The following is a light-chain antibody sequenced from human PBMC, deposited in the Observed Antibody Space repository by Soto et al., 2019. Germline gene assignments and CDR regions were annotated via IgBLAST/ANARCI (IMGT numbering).Light chain of an antibody. CDR2: YAS. CDR3: QQYNNWPPIT. J-gene: IGKJ5*01. V-gene: IGKV3-11*01. CDR1: QSVNRY. Sequence: EIVFTQSPATLSLSPGERATLSCSASQSVNRYLAWYQQKPGQAPRLLIYYASNRAAGTPARFSGSGSGTDFTLTISSLEPEDFAVYYCQQYNNWPPITFGQGTRLEIK.